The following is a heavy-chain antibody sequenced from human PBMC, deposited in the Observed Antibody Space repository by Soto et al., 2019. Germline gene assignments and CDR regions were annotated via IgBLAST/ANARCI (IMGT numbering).Heavy chain of an antibody. CDR1: GFSLSTSGVG. Sequence: GSGPTLVNPTQTLTLTCTFSGFSLSTSGVGVGWIRQPPGKALEWLALIYWDDDKRYSPSLRSRLTISKDTSKNQVVLTMTNMDPVDTATYFCSLSYDRFTIFGVAPPGWFDPWGQGTLVTVSS. CDR2: IYWDDDK. D-gene: IGHD3-3*01. J-gene: IGHJ5*02. V-gene: IGHV2-5*02. CDR3: SLSYDRFTIFGVAPPGWFDP.